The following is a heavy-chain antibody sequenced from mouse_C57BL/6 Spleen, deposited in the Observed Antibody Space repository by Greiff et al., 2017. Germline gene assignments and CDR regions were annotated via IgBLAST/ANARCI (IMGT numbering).Heavy chain of an antibody. CDR1: GYTFTSFW. CDR2: INTSSGYT. Sequence: QVQLKESGAELAKPGASVKLSCKASGYTFTSFWMHWVKQRPGQGLEWIGYINTSSGYTKYNQKFKDKATLTADKSSSTAYLQLSSLTYEDSAVYYCARGDYDYDDRDFGCWGQGTTLTVSS. CDR3: ARGDYDYDDRDFGC. D-gene: IGHD2-4*01. V-gene: IGHV1-7*01. J-gene: IGHJ2*01.